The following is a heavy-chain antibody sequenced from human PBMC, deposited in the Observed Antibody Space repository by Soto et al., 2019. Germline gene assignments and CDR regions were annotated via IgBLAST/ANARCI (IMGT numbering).Heavy chain of an antibody. J-gene: IGHJ4*02. Sequence: QVQLVESGGGVVQPGRSLRLSCAASGFTFSSHAMNWVRQAPGKGLEWVALIWNAGNNKYYADAGSVKGRFTISRDNSRNSLYLELNSVRADDTGLYYCARGPDYSNFGYFDYWGQGTLFTFSA. D-gene: IGHD4-4*01. CDR2: IWNAGNNK. CDR3: ARGPDYSNFGYFDY. V-gene: IGHV3-33*01. CDR1: GFTFSSHA.